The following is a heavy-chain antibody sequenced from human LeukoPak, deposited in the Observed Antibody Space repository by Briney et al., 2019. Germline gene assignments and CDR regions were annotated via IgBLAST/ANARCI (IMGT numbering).Heavy chain of an antibody. J-gene: IGHJ2*01. D-gene: IGHD6-13*01. CDR2: ISGSGGST. V-gene: IGHV3-23*01. CDR3: AKSPTRYSSSWAPDERYFDL. Sequence: PGGSLRLSCAASGFTFSSYAMSWVRQAPGKGLEWVSAISGSGGSTYYADSVKGRFTISRDNSKNTLYLQMNSLRAEDTAVYYCAKSPTRYSSSWAPDERYFDLWGRGTLVTVSS. CDR1: GFTFSSYA.